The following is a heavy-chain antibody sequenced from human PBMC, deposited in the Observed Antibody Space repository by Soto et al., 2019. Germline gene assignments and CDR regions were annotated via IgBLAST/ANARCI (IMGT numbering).Heavy chain of an antibody. V-gene: IGHV3-23*01. J-gene: IGHJ5*02. CDR2: TSGSGGST. D-gene: IGHD6-19*01. CDR1: GFTFSSYA. CDR3: AKDREQWLSNWFDP. Sequence: EVQLLESGGGLVQPGGSLRLSCAASGFTFSSYAMSWVRQAPGKGLEWVSATSGSGGSTYYADSVKGLFTISRDNSKNTLYLQMNSLRAEDTAVYYCAKDREQWLSNWFDPWGQGTLVTVSS.